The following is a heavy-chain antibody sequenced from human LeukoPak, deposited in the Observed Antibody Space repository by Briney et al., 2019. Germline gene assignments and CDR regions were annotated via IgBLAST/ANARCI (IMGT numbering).Heavy chain of an antibody. Sequence: ASVKVSCKASGFTFTGYYIHWVGQAPGQGLEWMGWVNPNSGGTKYAQKFQGRVSMTSDTSISTAYMELSRLTSDDTAVYYCARDTYGGNWSLGYWGQGTLVTVSS. D-gene: IGHD4-23*01. CDR3: ARDTYGGNWSLGY. V-gene: IGHV1-2*02. CDR1: GFTFTGYY. J-gene: IGHJ4*02. CDR2: VNPNSGGT.